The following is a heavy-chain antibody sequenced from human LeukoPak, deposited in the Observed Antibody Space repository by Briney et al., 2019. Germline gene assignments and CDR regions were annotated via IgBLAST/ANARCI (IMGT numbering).Heavy chain of an antibody. CDR3: AREGRTIGAFDI. Sequence: SETLSLTCTVSGGSVSSGSYYWSWIRQPPGKGLEWIGYIYYSGSTNYNPSLKSRVTISVDTSKNQFSLKLSSVTAADTAVYYCAREGRTIGAFDIWGRGTMVTVSS. V-gene: IGHV4-61*01. CDR2: IYYSGST. J-gene: IGHJ3*02. CDR1: GGSVSSGSYY. D-gene: IGHD4/OR15-4a*01.